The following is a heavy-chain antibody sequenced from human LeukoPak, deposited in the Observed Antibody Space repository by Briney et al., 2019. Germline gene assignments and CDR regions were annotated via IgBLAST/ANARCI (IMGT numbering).Heavy chain of an antibody. CDR1: GFTFDDYA. V-gene: IGHV3-9*01. CDR3: AKGSSGWYLGYYFDY. D-gene: IGHD6-19*01. Sequence: GGSLRLSCAASGFTFDDYAMPWVRQAPGKGLEWVSGISWNSGSIGYADSVKGRFTISRDNAKNSLYLQMNSLRAEDTALYYCAKGSSGWYLGYYFDYWGQGTLVTVSS. J-gene: IGHJ4*02. CDR2: ISWNSGSI.